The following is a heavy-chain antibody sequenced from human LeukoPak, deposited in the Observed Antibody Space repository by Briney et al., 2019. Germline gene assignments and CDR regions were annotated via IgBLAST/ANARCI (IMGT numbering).Heavy chain of an antibody. J-gene: IGHJ4*02. D-gene: IGHD3-9*01. Sequence: GASVKVSCKASGGTFSSYAISWVRQAPGQGLEWMGGIIPIFGTANYAQKFQGRVTITTDESTSTAYMEPSSLRSEDTAVYYCATLTDNYDIGGYFDYWGQGTLVTVSA. CDR2: IIPIFGTA. CDR3: ATLTDNYDIGGYFDY. V-gene: IGHV1-69*05. CDR1: GGTFSSYA.